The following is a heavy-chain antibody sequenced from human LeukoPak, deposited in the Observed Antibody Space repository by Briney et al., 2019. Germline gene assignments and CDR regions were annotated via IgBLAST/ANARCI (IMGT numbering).Heavy chain of an antibody. CDR3: TTDPEPRLIFDY. J-gene: IGHJ4*02. Sequence: PGGSLRLSCAASGFTFSNAWMSWVRQAPRKGLEWVGRIKSKTDGGTTDYAAPVKGRFTISRDDSKNTLYLQMNSLKTEDTAVYYCTTDPEPRLIFDYWGQGTLVTVSS. V-gene: IGHV3-15*01. CDR1: GFTFSNAW. D-gene: IGHD3-16*01. CDR2: IKSKTDGGTT.